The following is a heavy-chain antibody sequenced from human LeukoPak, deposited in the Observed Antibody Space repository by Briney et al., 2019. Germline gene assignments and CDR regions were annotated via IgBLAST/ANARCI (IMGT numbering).Heavy chain of an antibody. D-gene: IGHD2-2*01. CDR1: GRSFSSYA. J-gene: IGHJ4*02. V-gene: IGHV3-23*01. Sequence: PGGSLRLSCAASGRSFSSYAMSWVRQTPGKGLEWVSSISGSSDSTYYADSVKGRFTISRDTSKNTVYLQINSLRVDDTAVYYCAPGPSTGLDYWGQGTLVTVSS. CDR2: ISGSSDST. CDR3: APGPSTGLDY.